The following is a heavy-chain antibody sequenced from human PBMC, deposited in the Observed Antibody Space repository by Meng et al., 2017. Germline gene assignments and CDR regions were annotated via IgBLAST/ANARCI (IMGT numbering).Heavy chain of an antibody. CDR3: ARVMTGAFDI. CDR1: GFTFSSYA. V-gene: IGHV3-7*01. Sequence: GESLKISCAASGFTFSSYAMSWVRQAPGKGLEWVANIKQDGSEKYYVDSVKGRSTISRDNAKNSLYLQMNSLRAEDTAVYYCARVMTGAFDIWGQGTMVTVSS. CDR2: IKQDGSEK. D-gene: IGHD3-16*01. J-gene: IGHJ3*02.